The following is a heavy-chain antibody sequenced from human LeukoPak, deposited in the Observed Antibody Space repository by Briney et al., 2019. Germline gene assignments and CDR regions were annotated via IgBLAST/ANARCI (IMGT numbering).Heavy chain of an antibody. CDR2: IYPGDSDT. J-gene: IGHJ4*02. D-gene: IGHD3-22*01. CDR1: GYSFTSYW. CDR3: ARHDQYYYDSSGYSYYFDY. V-gene: IGHV5-51*01. Sequence: GESLKISCKGSGYSFTSYWIGWVRQMPGKGLEGMGIIYPGDSDTRYSPSFQGQVTISADKSISTAYLQWSSLKASDTAMYYCARHDQYYYDSSGYSYYFDYWGQGTLVTVSS.